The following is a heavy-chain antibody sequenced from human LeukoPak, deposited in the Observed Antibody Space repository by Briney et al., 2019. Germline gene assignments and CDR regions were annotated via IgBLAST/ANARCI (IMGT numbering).Heavy chain of an antibody. V-gene: IGHV4-4*02. CDR3: ARTVRYYGMDV. J-gene: IGHJ6*02. CDR1: IGSISSSKW. Sequence: SETLSLTCSVSIGSISSSKWWSWVRQSPVKGLEWIGEIYLYGTTNYNPSFTSRVTMSVDRSRNQFSLKLSSVTAADTAVYYCARTVRYYGMDVWGQGTTVTVSS. CDR2: IYLYGTT. D-gene: IGHD4-17*01.